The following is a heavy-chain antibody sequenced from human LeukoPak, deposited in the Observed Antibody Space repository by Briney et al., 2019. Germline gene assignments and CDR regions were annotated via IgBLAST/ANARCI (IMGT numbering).Heavy chain of an antibody. D-gene: IGHD1-14*01. Sequence: TGGSLRLSCAASGFTFRRYAMTWVRQAPGKGLEWVSGINGGGSTTYYADSVKGRFTISRDSSNNTLNLQMNSLGAEDTAIYYCARRTADYYFDYWGQGTLVTVSS. CDR3: ARRTADYYFDY. CDR2: INGGGSTT. V-gene: IGHV3-23*01. CDR1: GFTFRRYA. J-gene: IGHJ4*02.